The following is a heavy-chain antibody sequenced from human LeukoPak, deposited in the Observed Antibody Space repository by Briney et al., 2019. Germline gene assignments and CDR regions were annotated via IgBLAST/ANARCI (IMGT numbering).Heavy chain of an antibody. J-gene: IGHJ3*02. D-gene: IGHD3-3*01. Sequence: TLSLTCTVSGGSISSGGYYWSWIRQHPGKGLEWIGYIYYSGSTYYNPSLKSRVTISVDTSKNQFSLKLSSVTAADTAVYYCARRSSTLRFLEWPLSPGASDIWGQGTVVTVSS. CDR3: ARRSSTLRFLEWPLSPGASDI. V-gene: IGHV4-31*03. CDR2: IYYSGST. CDR1: GGSISSGGYY.